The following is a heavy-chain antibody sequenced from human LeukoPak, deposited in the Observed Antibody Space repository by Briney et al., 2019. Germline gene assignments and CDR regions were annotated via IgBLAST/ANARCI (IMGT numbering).Heavy chain of an antibody. CDR2: INPNSGGT. CDR3: ARDLNILGSYYLDY. D-gene: IGHD1-26*01. Sequence: ASVKVSCKASGYTFTGYYMRWVRQAPGQGLEWMGWINPNSGGTNYAQKFQGRVTMTRDTSISTAYMELSRLRSDDTAVYYCARDLNILGSYYLDYWGQGTLVTVSS. V-gene: IGHV1-2*02. CDR1: GYTFTGYY. J-gene: IGHJ4*02.